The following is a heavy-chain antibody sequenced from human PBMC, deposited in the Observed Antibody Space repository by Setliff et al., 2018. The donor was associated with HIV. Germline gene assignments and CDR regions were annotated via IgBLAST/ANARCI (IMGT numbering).Heavy chain of an antibody. CDR3: ARRGVPQQIDLDS. CDR2: IAPSSGGI. V-gene: IGHV1-46*01. D-gene: IGHD3-10*01. J-gene: IGHJ5*01. Sequence: ASVKVSCKASGYTFTSYILHWVRQAAGQGLEWAGRIAPSSGGIHYAQKFQDRVTMTRDTSTSTVYMDLSRLRSEDTAMCYCARRGVPQQIDLDSWGHGTLVTVSS. CDR1: GYTFTSYI.